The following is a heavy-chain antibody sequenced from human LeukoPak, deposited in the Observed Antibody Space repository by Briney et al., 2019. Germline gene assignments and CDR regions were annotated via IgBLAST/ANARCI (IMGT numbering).Heavy chain of an antibody. Sequence: GAPLKISCKGSGSNFITYWIGRVRQMPGKGLECMGIIYPSNSDTRYSPSFQGQVTFSADKSISTAYLQWSSLKASDTAMYYCARHRVDSSSPRGMDVWGQGTTVTVSS. V-gene: IGHV5-51*01. CDR1: GSNFITYW. D-gene: IGHD6-13*01. CDR3: ARHRVDSSSPRGMDV. CDR2: IYPSNSDT. J-gene: IGHJ6*02.